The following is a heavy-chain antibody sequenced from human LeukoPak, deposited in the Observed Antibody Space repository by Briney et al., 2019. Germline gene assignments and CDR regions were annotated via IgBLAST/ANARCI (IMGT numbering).Heavy chain of an antibody. Sequence: AGGSLRLSCAASGFTFSSYSMNWVRQVPGKGLEWVSSISSGSKYIYYGDSVKGRFSISRDNAKNSLYLQMNSLRAEDTAVYYCARGPTRIAAAGTWPLGYWGQGTLVTVSS. J-gene: IGHJ4*02. D-gene: IGHD6-13*01. CDR3: ARGPTRIAAAGTWPLGY. CDR2: ISSGSKYI. CDR1: GFTFSSYS. V-gene: IGHV3-21*01.